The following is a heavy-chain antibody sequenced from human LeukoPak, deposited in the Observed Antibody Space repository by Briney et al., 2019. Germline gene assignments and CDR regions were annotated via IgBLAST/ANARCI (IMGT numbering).Heavy chain of an antibody. Sequence: SETLSLTCTVSGGSISSYYWSWLRQPPGKGLEWIGYIYYSGSTNYNPSLKSRVTISVDTYKNQFSLKLSSVTAADTAVYYCARGDGSWDNGFDHWGQGTLVTVSS. CDR2: IYYSGST. J-gene: IGHJ5*02. D-gene: IGHD3-10*01. CDR1: GGSISSYY. V-gene: IGHV4-59*01. CDR3: ARGDGSWDNGFDH.